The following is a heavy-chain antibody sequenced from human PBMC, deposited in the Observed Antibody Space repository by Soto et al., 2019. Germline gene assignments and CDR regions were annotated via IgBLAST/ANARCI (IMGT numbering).Heavy chain of an antibody. V-gene: IGHV4-34*01. J-gene: IGHJ6*02. CDR3: ARAYYSSGWYRYYYYGMDV. Sequence: SETLSLTCAVYGGSFSGYYWSWIRQPPGKGLEWIGEISHSGSTNYNPSLKSRVTISVDTSKNQFSLKLSSVTAADTAVYYCARAYYSSGWYRYYYYGMDVWGQGTTVTVSS. D-gene: IGHD6-19*01. CDR2: ISHSGST. CDR1: GGSFSGYY.